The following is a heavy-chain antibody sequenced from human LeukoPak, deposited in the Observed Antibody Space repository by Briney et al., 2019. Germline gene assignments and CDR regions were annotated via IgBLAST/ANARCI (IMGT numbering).Heavy chain of an antibody. CDR3: AREQYGSDDALDI. CDR2: IWYDGSNK. CDR1: GFTFSNAW. V-gene: IGHV3-33*08. D-gene: IGHD4-17*01. Sequence: PGGSLRLSCAASGFTFSNAWLNWVRQAPGKGLEWVAVIWYDGSNKDYADSVKGRFTVSRDNSKNTMDLQMNSLRAEDTAVYYCAREQYGSDDALDIWGQGTMVTVSS. J-gene: IGHJ3*02.